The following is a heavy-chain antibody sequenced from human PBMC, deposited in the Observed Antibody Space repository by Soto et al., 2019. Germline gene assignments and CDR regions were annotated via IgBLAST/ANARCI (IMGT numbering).Heavy chain of an antibody. D-gene: IGHD3-22*01. CDR2: IYYTGNT. J-gene: IGHJ4*02. CDR1: GASISGGDYY. CDR3: ARATYDSSTYYLDY. Sequence: QVQLQESGPGLVKPAQTLSLTCTVSGASISGGDYYWTWIRQPPGKGLEWIESIYYTGNTYSNPSLESRLSISVDPSNNHFALRLTSMTAPDTAIYYCARATYDSSTYYLDYWGQGTLVTVSS. V-gene: IGHV4-30-4*01.